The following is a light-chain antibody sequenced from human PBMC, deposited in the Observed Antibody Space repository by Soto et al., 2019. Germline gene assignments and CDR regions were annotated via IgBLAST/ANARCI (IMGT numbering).Light chain of an antibody. J-gene: IGKJ4*01. CDR2: GAS. Sequence: EIVMTQSPATLSVSPGERATLFCRASRSVNSNLAWYQQKPGQAPRLLIYGASTRATNIPARFSASGSGTEFTLTISSLQSEDVAVYYCQQYNNWPSLTFGGGTKVEIK. CDR1: RSVNSN. CDR3: QQYNNWPSLT. V-gene: IGKV3-15*01.